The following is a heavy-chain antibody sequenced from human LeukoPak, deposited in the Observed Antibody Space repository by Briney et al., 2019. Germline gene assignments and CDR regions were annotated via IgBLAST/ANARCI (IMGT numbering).Heavy chain of an antibody. CDR1: GFTFSSYS. J-gene: IGHJ4*02. Sequence: GGSLRLSCAASGFTFSSYSMNWVRQAPGKGLEWVAFIRYDGSNKYYADSVKGRFTVSRDNSKNTLYLQMNSLRAEDTAVYYCAKDQPYYYDSSGSAPYFDYWGQGTLVTVSS. V-gene: IGHV3-30*02. CDR2: IRYDGSNK. D-gene: IGHD3-22*01. CDR3: AKDQPYYYDSSGSAPYFDY.